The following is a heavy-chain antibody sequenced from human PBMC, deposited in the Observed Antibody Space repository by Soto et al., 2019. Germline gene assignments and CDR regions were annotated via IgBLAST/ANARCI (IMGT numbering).Heavy chain of an antibody. J-gene: IGHJ6*02. D-gene: IGHD3-3*01. CDR1: GFTFSRYA. CDR2: IAGNGGNI. V-gene: IGHV3-23*01. CDR3: ARDPEAHYDFWSASSYYYYYYGMDV. Sequence: PGGSLRLSCAASGFTFSRYAMGWVRQAPGKGLEWVSVIAGNGGNIHYVDSVKGRFTISRDNSKNTLYLQMNSLRAEDTAVYYCARDPEAHYDFWSASSYYYYYYGMDVWGQGTTVTVSS.